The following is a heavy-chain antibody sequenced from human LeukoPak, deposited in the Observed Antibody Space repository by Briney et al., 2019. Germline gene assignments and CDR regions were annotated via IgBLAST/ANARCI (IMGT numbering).Heavy chain of an antibody. CDR1: GYTFTGYY. CDR3: ARGGPLGYCSGGSCYSEYYYYMDV. CDR2: IIPIFGTA. D-gene: IGHD2-15*01. Sequence: SVKVSCKASGYTFTGYYMHWVRQAPGQGLEWMGGIIPIFGTANYAQKFQGRVTITADESTSTAYMELSSLRSEDTAVYYCARGGPLGYCSGGSCYSEYYYYMDVWGKGTTVTISS. J-gene: IGHJ6*03. V-gene: IGHV1-69*13.